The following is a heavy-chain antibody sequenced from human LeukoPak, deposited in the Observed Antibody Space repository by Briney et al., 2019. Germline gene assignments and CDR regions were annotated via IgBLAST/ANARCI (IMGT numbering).Heavy chain of an antibody. J-gene: IGHJ4*02. Sequence: PSETLSLTCIVSGGSISSSNSYWGWIRQPPGKGLEWIGSIFYSGSTYYKPSLKSRVTFSIDTSKNAFSLKLTSVTAADTAVYYCARRRESYTSSGFDYWGQGTLVTVSS. CDR1: GGSISSSNSY. V-gene: IGHV4-39*01. CDR2: IFYSGST. CDR3: ARRRESYTSSGFDY. D-gene: IGHD6-13*01.